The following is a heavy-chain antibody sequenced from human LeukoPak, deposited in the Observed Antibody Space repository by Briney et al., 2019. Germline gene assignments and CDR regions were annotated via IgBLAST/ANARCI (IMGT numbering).Heavy chain of an antibody. CDR3: ARSVRYSGSYPSLGY. Sequence: ASVRVSCKASGYTFTSYDINWVRQAPGQGLEWMGWMNPNSGNTGYAQKFQGRVTMTRNTSISTAYMELSSLRSEDTAVYYCARSVRYSGSYPSLGYWGQGTLVTVSS. V-gene: IGHV1-8*01. D-gene: IGHD1-26*01. CDR2: MNPNSGNT. J-gene: IGHJ4*02. CDR1: GYTFTSYD.